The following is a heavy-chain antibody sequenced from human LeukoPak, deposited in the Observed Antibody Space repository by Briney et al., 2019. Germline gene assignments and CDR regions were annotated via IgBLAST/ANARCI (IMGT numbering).Heavy chain of an antibody. CDR2: ISSSSSYI. V-gene: IGHV3-21*01. J-gene: IGHJ4*02. CDR1: GFTFSSYS. Sequence: GGSLRLSCAASGFTFSSYSMNWVRQAPGKGLEWVSSISSSSSYIYYADSVKGRFTISRDNAKNSLYLQMNSLRAEDTAVYYCASDFWSGYYFDSWGQGTLVTVSS. D-gene: IGHD3-3*01. CDR3: ASDFWSGYYFDS.